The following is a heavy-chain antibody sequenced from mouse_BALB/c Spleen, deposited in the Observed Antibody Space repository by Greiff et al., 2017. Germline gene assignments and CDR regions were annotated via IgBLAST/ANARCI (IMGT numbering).Heavy chain of an antibody. CDR1: GYTFTSYW. CDR2: IDPYDSET. D-gene: IGHD1-1*01. J-gene: IGHJ4*01. CDR3: ARGTVVATDYAMDY. Sequence: QVQLQQPGAELVRPGASVKLSCKASGYTFTSYWMNWVKQRPEQGLEWIGRIDPYDSETHYNQKFKDKAILTVDKSSSPAYMQLSSLTSEDSAVYYRARGTVVATDYAMDYGGQGTSGTVSS. V-gene: IGHV1-74*01.